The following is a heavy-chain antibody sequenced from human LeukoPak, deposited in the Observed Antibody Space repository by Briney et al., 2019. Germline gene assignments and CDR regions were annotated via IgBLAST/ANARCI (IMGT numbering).Heavy chain of an antibody. V-gene: IGHV4-59*01. CDR1: GDSISSYY. CDR3: ARDSSGLNWFDP. CDR2: IYYSVST. J-gene: IGHJ5*02. D-gene: IGHD6-19*01. Sequence: SETLSLTCTVSGDSISSYYWSWIRQPPGKGLEWIGYIYYSVSTNYNPSLKSRVTISVDTSKNQFSLKLSFVTAADTAVYYCARDSSGLNWFDPWGQGTLVTVSS.